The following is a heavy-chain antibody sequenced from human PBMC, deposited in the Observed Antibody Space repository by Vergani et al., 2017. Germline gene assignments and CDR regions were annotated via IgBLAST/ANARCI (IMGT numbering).Heavy chain of an antibody. Sequence: ELKLVKSGGGLFQPGGPLRLSCQAPGSTFTSYWTHWVRHAPGKGWVWVSLINSDGSSTSYADSLKGRFTISIDNAKTTLYLQLNSLRPDDTAVYYCARGLLQCGSTSCYYYWGQGTLVTVSS. V-gene: IGHV3-74*01. D-gene: IGHD2-2*01. CDR3: ARGLLQCGSTSCYYY. CDR2: INSDGSST. CDR1: GSTFTSYW. J-gene: IGHJ4*02.